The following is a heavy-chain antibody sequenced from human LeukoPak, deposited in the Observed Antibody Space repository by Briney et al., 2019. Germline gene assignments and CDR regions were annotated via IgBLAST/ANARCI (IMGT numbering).Heavy chain of an antibody. Sequence: GGSLRLSCVVSGFPFSSYWMGWLRQPPGKGLEWVANINQDETGKFYVDSVKGRFTISRDNAKNSLYLQMNSLRAEDTAVYSCARVGPIGKDHYVDVWGRGTTVTVSS. J-gene: IGHJ6*03. CDR2: INQDETGK. CDR1: GFPFSSYW. CDR3: ARVGPIGKDHYVDV. V-gene: IGHV3-7*01. D-gene: IGHD1-26*01.